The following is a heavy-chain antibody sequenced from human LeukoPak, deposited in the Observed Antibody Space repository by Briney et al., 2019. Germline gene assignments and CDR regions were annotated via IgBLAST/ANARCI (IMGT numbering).Heavy chain of an antibody. CDR2: INHSGSS. V-gene: IGHV4-34*01. CDR3: ARALVVVVAARSDGMDV. D-gene: IGHD2-15*01. CDR1: GGSFSGYY. Sequence: SETLSLTCAVYGGSFSGYYRSWIRQPPGKGLEWIGEINHSGSSNYNPSLKSRVTISVDTSKNQFSLKLSSVTAADTAVYYCARALVVVVAARSDGMDVWGQGTTVTVSS. J-gene: IGHJ6*02.